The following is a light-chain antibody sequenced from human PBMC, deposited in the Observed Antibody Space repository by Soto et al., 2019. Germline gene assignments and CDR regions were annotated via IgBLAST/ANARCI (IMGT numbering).Light chain of an antibody. J-gene: IGLJ2*01. Sequence: QLVLTQPASVSGSPGQSITISCTGTSSDVGDSNYVSWYQQHPGKAPKLMIYDVSNRPSGVSNRFSGSKSGNTASLTISGLQAEDEADYYCSSYTSSSTVVFGGGTKLTVL. V-gene: IGLV2-14*01. CDR3: SSYTSSSTVV. CDR2: DVS. CDR1: SSDVGDSNY.